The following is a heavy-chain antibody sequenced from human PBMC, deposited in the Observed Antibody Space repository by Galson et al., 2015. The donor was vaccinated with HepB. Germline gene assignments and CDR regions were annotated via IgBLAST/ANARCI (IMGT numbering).Heavy chain of an antibody. CDR3: ARERYYDSSGKLSDY. D-gene: IGHD3-22*01. V-gene: IGHV3-21*01. CDR2: ISSSSSYI. Sequence: LRLSCAASGFTFSSYSMNWVRQAPGKGLEWVSSISSSSSYIYYADSVKGRFTISRDNAKNSLYLQMNSLRAEDTAVYYCARERYYDSSGKLSDYWGQGTLVTVSS. CDR1: GFTFSSYS. J-gene: IGHJ4*02.